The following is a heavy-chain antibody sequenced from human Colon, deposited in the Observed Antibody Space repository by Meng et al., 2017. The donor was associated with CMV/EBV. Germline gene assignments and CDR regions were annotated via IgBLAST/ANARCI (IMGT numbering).Heavy chain of an antibody. V-gene: IGHV4-59*01. CDR3: ARDFSSYFDY. Sequence: SETLFLTCTVSGDSIRSYYWTWIRQSPGKGLEFIGHIFSGGSPNYNPSLNSRVTITQDMVKNQFSLKLTSVTAADTATYYCARDFSSYFDYWGQGILVTVSS. CDR2: IFSGGSP. D-gene: IGHD6-13*01. J-gene: IGHJ4*02. CDR1: GDSIRSYY.